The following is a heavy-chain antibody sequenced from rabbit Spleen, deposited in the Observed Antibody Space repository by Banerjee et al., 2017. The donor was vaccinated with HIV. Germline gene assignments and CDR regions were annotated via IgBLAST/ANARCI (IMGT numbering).Heavy chain of an antibody. J-gene: IGHJ4*01. CDR1: GFSFSSSYW. CDR3: ARDLPGAIGWNFDL. Sequence: QEQLVESGGDLVKPGASLTLTCTASGFSFSSSYWICWVRQAPGKGLEWIACIYAGSSGSSGSTYYASWAKGRFTISKTSSTTVTLQMTSLTAADTATYFCARDLPGAIGWNFDLWGPGTLVTVS. V-gene: IGHV1S45*01. CDR2: IYAGSSGSSGST. D-gene: IGHD3-1*01.